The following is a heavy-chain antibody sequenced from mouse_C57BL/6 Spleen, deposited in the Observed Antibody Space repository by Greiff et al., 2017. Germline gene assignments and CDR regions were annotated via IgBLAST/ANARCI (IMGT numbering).Heavy chain of an antibody. CDR3: ARGGYNWYFDV. J-gene: IGHJ1*03. Sequence: QVQLQQSGAELMKPGASVKLSCKATGYTFTGYWIEWVKQRPGHGLEWIGEILPGSGSTNYNEKFKGKATFTAYTSSNTAYMQLSSLTTEDSAIYYCARGGYNWYFDVWGTGTTVTVSS. V-gene: IGHV1-9*01. CDR1: GYTFTGYW. CDR2: ILPGSGST.